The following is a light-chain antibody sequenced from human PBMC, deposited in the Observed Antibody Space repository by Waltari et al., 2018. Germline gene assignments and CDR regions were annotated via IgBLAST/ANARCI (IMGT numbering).Light chain of an antibody. CDR1: QSISTY. Sequence: DIQMTQSPSSLSASVGDRVPIPCRASQSISTYLNWYQQKPGKAPKLLICAASILQSGVPSRFSGSGSGTDFTLTISSLQPEDFATFYCQQSYSSPRKFGQGTKVEIK. CDR3: QQSYSSPRK. V-gene: IGKV1-39*01. J-gene: IGKJ1*01. CDR2: AAS.